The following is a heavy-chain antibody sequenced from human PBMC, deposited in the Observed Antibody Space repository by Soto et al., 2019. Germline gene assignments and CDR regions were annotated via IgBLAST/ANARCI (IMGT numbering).Heavy chain of an antibody. V-gene: IGHV4-39*01. CDR2: IYYSGST. Sequence: QLQLQESGPGLVKPSETLSLTCTVSGGSISSSSYFWGWIRQPPGKGLEWIGSIYYSGSTYYNPSPKRRVTVSVDTSKTPFSLKLSSVTAADTAVYYCARHPSDFWFDPWGQGTLVTVSS. CDR3: ARHPSDFWFDP. CDR1: GGSISSSSYF. J-gene: IGHJ5*02. D-gene: IGHD2-21*02.